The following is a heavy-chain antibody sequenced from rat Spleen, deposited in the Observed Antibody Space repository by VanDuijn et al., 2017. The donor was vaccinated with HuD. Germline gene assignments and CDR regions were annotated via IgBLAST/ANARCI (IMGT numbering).Heavy chain of an antibody. Sequence: VQLKESGPGLVQSSQTLSLTCTVSGFSLISNSVHWVRQAPTKGLEWVASISYDGSSTYYRDSVKGRFTISRDNAKSTLYLQMDGLRSEDTATYYCARLSYYYDGSYYYYFDYWGQGVMVTVSS. CDR3: ARLSYYYDGSYYYYFDY. CDR2: ISYDGSST. V-gene: IGHV5-29*01. CDR1: GFSLISNS. J-gene: IGHJ2*01. D-gene: IGHD1-12*02.